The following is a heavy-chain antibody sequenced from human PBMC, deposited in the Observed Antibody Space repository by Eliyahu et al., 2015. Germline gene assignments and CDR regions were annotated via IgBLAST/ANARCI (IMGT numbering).Heavy chain of an antibody. J-gene: IGHJ5*02. CDR1: GGTFSSYT. CDR2: IIPILGIA. V-gene: IGHV1-69*02. D-gene: IGHD3-10*01. CDR3: ARGRLTVGGWFDP. Sequence: QVQLVQSGAEVKKPGSSVKVSCKASGGTFSSYTISWVRQAPGQGLEWMGRIIPILGIANYAQKFQGRVTITADKSTSTAYMELSSLRSEDTAVYYCARGRLTVGGWFDPWGQGTLVTVSS.